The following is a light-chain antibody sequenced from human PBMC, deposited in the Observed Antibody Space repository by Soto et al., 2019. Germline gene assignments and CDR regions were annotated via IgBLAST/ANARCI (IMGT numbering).Light chain of an antibody. CDR1: QSVSSY. CDR2: DAS. Sequence: EIVLTQSPATLSLSPGERATLSCRASQSVSSYLAWYQQKPGQAPRLLIYDASNRATGIPARFSGSGSGTEFTLTISRLEPEDFAVYYCQQRSNWPPEVTFGQGTKVEIK. CDR3: QQRSNWPPEVT. J-gene: IGKJ1*01. V-gene: IGKV3-11*01.